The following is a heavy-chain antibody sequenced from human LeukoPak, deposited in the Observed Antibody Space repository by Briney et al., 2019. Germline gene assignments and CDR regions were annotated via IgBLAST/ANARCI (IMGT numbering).Heavy chain of an antibody. V-gene: IGHV3-23*01. Sequence: GGSLRLSCAASGFTFSSYAMSWVRQAPGKGLEWVSAISGSGGSTYYADSVRGRFTISRDNSKNTLYLQMNSLRAEDTAVYYCAKTGGSGSYYNAHLDYWGQGTLVTVPS. D-gene: IGHD3-10*01. J-gene: IGHJ4*02. CDR2: ISGSGGST. CDR1: GFTFSSYA. CDR3: AKTGGSGSYYNAHLDY.